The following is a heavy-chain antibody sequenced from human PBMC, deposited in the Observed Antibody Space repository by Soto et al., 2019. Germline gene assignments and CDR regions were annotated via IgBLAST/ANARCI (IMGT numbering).Heavy chain of an antibody. J-gene: IGHJ3*02. CDR1: GGSISSYY. Sequence: LSLTCTVSGGSISSYYWSWIRQPPGKGLEWIGYIYYSGSTNYNPSLKSRVTISVDTSKNQFSLKLSSVTAADTAVYYCARDRGGDILTGYYFSAFDIWGQGTMVTVSS. CDR2: IYYSGST. D-gene: IGHD3-9*01. V-gene: IGHV4-59*12. CDR3: ARDRGGDILTGYYFSAFDI.